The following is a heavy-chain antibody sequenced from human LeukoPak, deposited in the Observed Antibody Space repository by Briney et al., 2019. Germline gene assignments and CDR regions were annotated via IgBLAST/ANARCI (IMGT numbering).Heavy chain of an antibody. V-gene: IGHV3-30-3*01. Sequence: GGSLRLSCAASGFTFSNYVMHWVRQAPGKGLEWVAVISYDGSNEYYADSVKGRFTISRDNAKNSLYLQMNSLRAEDTAVYYCARDFSSGSIWGQGTMVTVSS. D-gene: IGHD6-25*01. CDR3: ARDFSSGSI. J-gene: IGHJ3*02. CDR1: GFTFSNYV. CDR2: ISYDGSNE.